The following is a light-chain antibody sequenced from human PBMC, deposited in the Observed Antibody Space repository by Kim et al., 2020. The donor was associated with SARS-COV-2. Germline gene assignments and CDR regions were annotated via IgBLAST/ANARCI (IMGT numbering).Light chain of an antibody. J-gene: IGLJ2*01. Sequence: SYELTQPPSVSVSPGQTASVSCSGDKMGNKCAPWYQQKPGQSPLLVIYQDFKRPSGIPERFSGSISGNTATLTISGAQAMDEADYYCHVWDSNSVVFGVG. CDR3: HVWDSNSVV. CDR2: QDF. V-gene: IGLV3-1*01. CDR1: KMGNKC.